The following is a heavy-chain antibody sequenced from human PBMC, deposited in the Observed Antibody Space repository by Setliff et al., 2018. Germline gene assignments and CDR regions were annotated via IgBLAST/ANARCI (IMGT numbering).Heavy chain of an antibody. Sequence: SETLSLTCTVSGGSISSGGYYWSWIRQHPGKGLEWIGYIYYSGSTYYNPSLKSRVTISVDTSKDQFSLKLSSVTAADMAVYYCARDPLTTNRRRAFDIWGQGTMVTVSS. D-gene: IGHD4-17*01. CDR1: GGSISSGGYY. CDR2: IYYSGST. V-gene: IGHV4-31*03. J-gene: IGHJ3*02. CDR3: ARDPLTTNRRRAFDI.